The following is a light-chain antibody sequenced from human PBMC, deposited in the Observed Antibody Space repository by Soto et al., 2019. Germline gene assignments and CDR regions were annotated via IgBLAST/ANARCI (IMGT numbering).Light chain of an antibody. J-gene: IGKJ3*01. V-gene: IGKV3-15*01. CDR3: QQRSNWPPSFT. CDR1: ENVYGN. CDR2: DAS. Sequence: EIVMTQSPATVSVSPGERATLSCRASENVYGNVAWYQHKPGQAPRLLIYDASTRATDIPARFSASGSGTEFTLTISSLQSADCAVYFCQQRSNWPPSFTFGPGTKVDIK.